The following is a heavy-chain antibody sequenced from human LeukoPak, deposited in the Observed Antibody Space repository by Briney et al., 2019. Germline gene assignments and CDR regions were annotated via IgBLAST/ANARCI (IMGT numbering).Heavy chain of an antibody. CDR2: IYYSGST. V-gene: IGHV4-59*08. CDR3: ARLTLGYCSSTSCYQRFDP. J-gene: IGHJ5*02. D-gene: IGHD2-2*01. Sequence: PSETLSLTCTVSGGSISSYYWSWIRQPPGKGLEWIGYIYYSGSTNYNPSLKSRVTISVDTSKNQFSLKLSSVTVADTAVYYCARLTLGYCSSTSCYQRFDPWGQGTLVTVSS. CDR1: GGSISSYY.